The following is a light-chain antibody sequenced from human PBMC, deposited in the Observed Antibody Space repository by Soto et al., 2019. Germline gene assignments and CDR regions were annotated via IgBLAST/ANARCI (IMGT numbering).Light chain of an antibody. V-gene: IGKV3-15*01. CDR1: QSVSSN. J-gene: IGKJ2*01. Sequence: EIVMTQSPATLSVSPGERATLSCRASQSVSSNLAWYQQKPGQAPRLLIYGASTRANGIPARFSGSESGKEFTLTISSLQSEDFAVYYCKQYNNWNTFGQGTKLEIK. CDR3: KQYNNWNT. CDR2: GAS.